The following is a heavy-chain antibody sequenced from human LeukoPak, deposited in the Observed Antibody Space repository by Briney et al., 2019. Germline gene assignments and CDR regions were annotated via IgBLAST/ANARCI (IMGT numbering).Heavy chain of an antibody. CDR3: AKQLGYCSDGSCYFPY. Sequence: GGSLRLSCAASGFTFSSYMSWVRQGPRKELEWISVIYSGGSTYYADSVQGRFTISRDNSKSTLCLQMNSLRAEDTAVYYCAKQLGYCSDGSCYFPYWGQGTLVTVSS. V-gene: IGHV3-23*01. J-gene: IGHJ4*02. CDR1: GFTFSSY. D-gene: IGHD2-15*01. CDR2: IYSGGST.